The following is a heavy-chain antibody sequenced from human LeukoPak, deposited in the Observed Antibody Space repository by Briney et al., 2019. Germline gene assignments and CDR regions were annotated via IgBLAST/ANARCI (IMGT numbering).Heavy chain of an antibody. CDR3: AKDRGVHYYGSERGLFNWFDP. J-gene: IGHJ5*02. CDR2: ISGSGGSI. Sequence: GGSLRLSCAASGFTFSSYAMNWVRQAPGKGLEWVSAISGSGGSIYYADSVKGRFTISRDNSKNMLYLQMNSLRAEDTAVYYCAKDRGVHYYGSERGLFNWFDPWGQGTLVTVSS. D-gene: IGHD3-10*01. CDR1: GFTFSSYA. V-gene: IGHV3-23*01.